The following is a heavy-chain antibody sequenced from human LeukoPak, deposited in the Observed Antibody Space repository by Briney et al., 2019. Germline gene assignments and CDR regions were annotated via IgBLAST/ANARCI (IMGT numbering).Heavy chain of an antibody. J-gene: IGHJ4*02. CDR3: VSIHSSGYYSDY. Sequence: GASVKVSCKASGGTFSSYAISWVRQAPGQGLEWMGGIIPILGTANYAQKFQGRVTITADESTSTVYMEVSSLSSEDTAVYYCVSIHSSGYYSDYWGQGTLVTVSS. CDR1: GGTFSSYA. D-gene: IGHD3-22*01. CDR2: IIPILGTA. V-gene: IGHV1-69*13.